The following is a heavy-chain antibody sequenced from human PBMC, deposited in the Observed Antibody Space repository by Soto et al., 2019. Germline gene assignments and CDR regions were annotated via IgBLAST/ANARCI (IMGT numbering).Heavy chain of an antibody. CDR1: GISITSSY. CDR3: ARGRHWFGP. Sequence: SETLCLTCTVSGISITSSYWNWFRQSPGKGLEWIGQISDRGDINYNPPLESRVAISTDTSKNQVSLTLTAVNTADTAVYFCARGRHWFGPWGQGTLVTVS. J-gene: IGHJ5*02. CDR2: ISDRGDI. V-gene: IGHV4-59*08.